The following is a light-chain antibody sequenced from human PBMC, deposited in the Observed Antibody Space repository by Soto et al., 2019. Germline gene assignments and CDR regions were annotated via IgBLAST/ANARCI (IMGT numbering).Light chain of an antibody. CDR2: GAS. Sequence: IVLTQSPGTLYLSPGERATLSCRASHSVSRTYLAWYQQKPGQAPRLLIFGASDRATGTPDRFSGSGSGTDFTLTISRLEPEDSAVYYCQQFDDSVTFGQGTRLEIK. V-gene: IGKV3-20*01. CDR3: QQFDDSVT. J-gene: IGKJ5*01. CDR1: HSVSRTY.